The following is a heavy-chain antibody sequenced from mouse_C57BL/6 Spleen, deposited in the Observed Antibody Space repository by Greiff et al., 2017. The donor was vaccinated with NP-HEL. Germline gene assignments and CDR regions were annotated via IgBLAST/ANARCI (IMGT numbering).Heavy chain of an antibody. CDR1: GYTFTSYW. D-gene: IGHD2-4*01. CDR2: IYPSDSET. J-gene: IGHJ4*01. CDR3: ARSHDYDGAMDY. V-gene: IGHV1-61*01. Sequence: QVQLKQPGAELVRPGSSVKLSCKASGYTFTSYWMDWVKQRPGQGLEWIGNIYPSDSETHYNQKFKDKATLTVDKSSSTAYMQLSSLTSEDSAVYYCARSHDYDGAMDYWGQGTSVTVSS.